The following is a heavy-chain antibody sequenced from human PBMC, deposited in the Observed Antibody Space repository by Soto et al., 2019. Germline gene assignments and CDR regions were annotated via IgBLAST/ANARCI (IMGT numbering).Heavy chain of an antibody. V-gene: IGHV3-23*01. Sequence: QPVGSLRLSCAASGFTFSSYAMSWVRQAPGKGLEWVSAISGSGGSTYYADSVKGRFTISRDNSKNTLYLQMNSLRAEDTAVYYCAKGDPYDSSGYYDYWGQGTLVTVSS. CDR1: GFTFSSYA. CDR3: AKGDPYDSSGYYDY. J-gene: IGHJ4*02. D-gene: IGHD3-22*01. CDR2: ISGSGGST.